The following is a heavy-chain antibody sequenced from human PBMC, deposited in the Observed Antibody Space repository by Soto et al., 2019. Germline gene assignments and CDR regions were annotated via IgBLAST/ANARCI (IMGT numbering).Heavy chain of an antibody. CDR3: AKTRLYDNNDYHRDGFDV. Sequence: PGGSLRLSCATSGFTFTRYSMNWVRQAPGKGLEWVSSISSTTNYIYYGDSMKGRFTISRDNAKNSLYLEMNSLRAEDTAVYYCAKTRLYDNNDYHRDGFDVWGPGTVVTVSS. CDR1: GFTFTRYS. J-gene: IGHJ3*01. D-gene: IGHD3-22*01. CDR2: ISSTTNYI. V-gene: IGHV3-21*06.